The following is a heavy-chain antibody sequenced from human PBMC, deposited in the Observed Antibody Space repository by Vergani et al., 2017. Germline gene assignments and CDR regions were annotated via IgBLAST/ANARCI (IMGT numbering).Heavy chain of an antibody. CDR2: INAGNGNT. J-gene: IGHJ6*02. Sequence: QVQLVQSGAEVKKPGASVKVSCKASGYTFTSYAMHWVRQAPGQRLEWMGWINAGNGNTKYSQKFQGRVASTRDTSASTAYMELSSLRSEDTAVYYCARDSKYGTYPYYYYGMDVWGQGTTVTVSS. D-gene: IGHD1-26*01. CDR1: GYTFTSYA. V-gene: IGHV1-3*01. CDR3: ARDSKYGTYPYYYYGMDV.